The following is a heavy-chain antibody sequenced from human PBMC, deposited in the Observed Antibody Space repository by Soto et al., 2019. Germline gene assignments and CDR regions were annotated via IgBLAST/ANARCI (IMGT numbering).Heavy chain of an antibody. D-gene: IGHD3-3*01. CDR2: INHSGST. CDR1: GGSFSGYY. CDR3: ARVRRFLEWLLSGYYYMDV. J-gene: IGHJ6*03. Sequence: SETLSLTCAVYGGSFSGYYWSWIRQPPGKGLEWIGEINHSGSTNYNPSLKSRVTITVDTSKNQFSLKLNSVTAADKAVYYCARVRRFLEWLLSGYYYMDVWGKGTTVTVSS. V-gene: IGHV4-34*01.